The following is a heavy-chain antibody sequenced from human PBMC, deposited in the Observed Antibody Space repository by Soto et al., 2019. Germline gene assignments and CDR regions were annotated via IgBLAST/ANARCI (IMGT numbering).Heavy chain of an antibody. Sequence: GALRLSCAASVFTCSSYAMSWVRQVPGKGLEWVSAISGSGVSTYYADSVKGRFTISRDNSKNTLYLQMNSLRAEDTAVYYCAKSPYPWGAFDIWGQGTMVTVSS. CDR2: ISGSGVST. J-gene: IGHJ3*02. CDR3: AKSPYPWGAFDI. D-gene: IGHD1-26*01. CDR1: VFTCSSYA. V-gene: IGHV3-23*01.